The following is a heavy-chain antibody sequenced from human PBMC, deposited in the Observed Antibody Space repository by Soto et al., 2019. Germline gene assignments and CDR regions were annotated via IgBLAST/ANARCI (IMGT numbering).Heavy chain of an antibody. Sequence: EVQVVQSGAEVKEPGESLKISCKGSGYIFTDHCIVWVRQMAGKGLERMGIICPGYSNIISSPSVQGQVTISADMSISTAYLQWSSLKASDTAIYYCARRHYCRGDCTINRDYYYGMDVWGQGTTVTVSS. CDR2: ICPGYSNI. D-gene: IGHD2-21*02. CDR1: GYIFTDHC. CDR3: ARRHYCRGDCTINRDYYYGMDV. J-gene: IGHJ6*02. V-gene: IGHV5-51*01.